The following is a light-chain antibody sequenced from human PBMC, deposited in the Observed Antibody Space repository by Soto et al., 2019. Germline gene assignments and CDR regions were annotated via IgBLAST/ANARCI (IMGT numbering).Light chain of an antibody. CDR1: QSVDSSF. V-gene: IGKV3-20*01. CDR2: GAS. Sequence: EIVLTQSPGVLSLSPGERATLSCRASQSVDSSFFAWHQQKPDHAPSLLIHGASKRATGIPDVFSGSGSAAFFNNIISRQDPEVSAVYYCQQYFSPVTFGQGNKVEIK. J-gene: IGKJ1*01. CDR3: QQYFSPVT.